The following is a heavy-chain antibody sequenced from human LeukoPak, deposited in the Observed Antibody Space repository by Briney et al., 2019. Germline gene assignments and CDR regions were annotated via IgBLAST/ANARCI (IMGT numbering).Heavy chain of an antibody. D-gene: IGHD3-16*01. V-gene: IGHV1-2*02. CDR3: ARVERFRATGDY. CDR1: GYTFTGYY. Sequence: ASVKVSCKASGYTFTGYYMHWVRQAPGQGLEGRGWINPNSGGTNYAQKFQGRVTMTRDTSISTAYMELSRLRSDDSAVYYCARVERFRATGDYWGQGTLVPVSS. J-gene: IGHJ4*02. CDR2: INPNSGGT.